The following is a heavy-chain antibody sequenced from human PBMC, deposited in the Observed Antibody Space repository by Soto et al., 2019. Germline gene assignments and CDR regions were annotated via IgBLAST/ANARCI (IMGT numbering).Heavy chain of an antibody. Sequence: WGSLRLSCAASGFTFSSYAMSWVRQAPGKGLEWVSAISGSGGSTYYADSVKGRFTISRDNSKNTLYLQMNSLRAEDTAVYYCAKDLTNYGDPAYFDYWGQGTLVTVSS. CDR2: ISGSGGST. CDR1: GFTFSSYA. V-gene: IGHV3-23*01. J-gene: IGHJ4*02. D-gene: IGHD4-17*01. CDR3: AKDLTNYGDPAYFDY.